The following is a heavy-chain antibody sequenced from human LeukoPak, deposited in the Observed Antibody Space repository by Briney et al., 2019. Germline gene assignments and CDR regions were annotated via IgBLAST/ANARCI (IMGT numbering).Heavy chain of an antibody. D-gene: IGHD2/OR15-2a*01. CDR1: GFTFSDYW. J-gene: IGHJ4*02. V-gene: IGHV3-74*01. CDR3: ARGYYNSSEGGNEY. Sequence: GGSLRLSCAVSGFTFSDYWMHWVRQAPGKGLVGVSRINIDGSTTNCADSVKGRFTISRDNAKNTLYLQMRSLRADDTAVYYCARGYYNSSEGGNEYWGQGTLVTVSS. CDR2: INIDGSTT.